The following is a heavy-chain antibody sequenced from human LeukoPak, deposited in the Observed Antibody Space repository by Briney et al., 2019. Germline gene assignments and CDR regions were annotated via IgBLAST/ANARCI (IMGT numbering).Heavy chain of an antibody. D-gene: IGHD3-10*01. J-gene: IGHJ4*02. CDR3: ARDPHYYGSGSYFNY. Sequence: GGSLRLSCAASGFTFSSYWMHWVLQVPGKGLVWVSRINNDGVSISYADSVKGRFTISRDKAKNTLFLQMNSLRAEDTAVYYCARDPHYYGSGSYFNYWGQGTLVTVSS. CDR2: INNDGVSI. V-gene: IGHV3-74*01. CDR1: GFTFSSYW.